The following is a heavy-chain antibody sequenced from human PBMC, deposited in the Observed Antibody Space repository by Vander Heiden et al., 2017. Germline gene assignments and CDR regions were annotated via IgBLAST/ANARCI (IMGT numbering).Heavy chain of an antibody. CDR2: IRYDGSNK. V-gene: IGHV3-33*01. D-gene: IGHD2-21*02. CDR3: ARDYCGGDCYFLDY. Sequence: QVQLVESGGGVVQPGRSLRLSCAASGFTFSSYGMHWVRQAPGKGLEWVALIRYDGSNKHFADSVKGRFTISRDNSKNTLYLQMNSLRAEDTAVYYCARDYCGGDCYFLDYWGQGTLVTVSS. CDR1: GFTFSSYG. J-gene: IGHJ4*02.